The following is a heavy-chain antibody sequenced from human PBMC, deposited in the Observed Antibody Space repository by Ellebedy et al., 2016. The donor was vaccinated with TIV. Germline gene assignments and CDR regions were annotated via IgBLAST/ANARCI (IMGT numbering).Heavy chain of an antibody. J-gene: IGHJ4*02. Sequence: GESLKISCAASGFTVSHNYMIWVRQAPGKGLEWVSLIYSGGSTYYADSVKGRFTISRDNSKNTLYLQMNSLRAEDTAVYYCARNPSGSHYGWGRGTLVTVSS. V-gene: IGHV3-53*01. D-gene: IGHD1-26*01. CDR2: IYSGGST. CDR1: GFTVSHNY. CDR3: ARNPSGSHYG.